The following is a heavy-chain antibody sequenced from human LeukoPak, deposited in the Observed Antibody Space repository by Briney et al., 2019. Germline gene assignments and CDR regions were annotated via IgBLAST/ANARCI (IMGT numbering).Heavy chain of an antibody. J-gene: IGHJ1*01. CDR1: GFNFNTYE. CDR2: ISETGGTT. V-gene: IGHV3-23*01. Sequence: GGSLRLSCAASGFNFNTYEMNWVRQAPGKGLEWVSAISETGGTTIYADSVRGRFTISRDNSKNTLYLQMNSLRAEDTAVYYCGGVKIQFWGQGTLVTVSS. CDR3: GGVKIQF. D-gene: IGHD5-12*01.